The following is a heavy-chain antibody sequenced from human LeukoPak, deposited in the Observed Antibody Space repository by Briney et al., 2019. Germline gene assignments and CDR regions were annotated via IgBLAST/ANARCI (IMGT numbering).Heavy chain of an antibody. V-gene: IGHV3-30*03. J-gene: IGHJ4*02. CDR3: AREGRGYSYGIDY. D-gene: IGHD5-18*01. CDR1: GFTFSSYG. Sequence: GGSLRLSCAASGFTFSSYGMHWVRQAPGKGLEWVAVISYDGSNKYYADSVKGRFTISRDNAKNSLYLQMNSLRAEDTAVYYCAREGRGYSYGIDYWGQGTLVTVSS. CDR2: ISYDGSNK.